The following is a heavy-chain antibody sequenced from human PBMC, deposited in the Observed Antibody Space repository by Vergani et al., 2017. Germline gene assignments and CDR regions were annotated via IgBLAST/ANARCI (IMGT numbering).Heavy chain of an antibody. D-gene: IGHD1-1*01. J-gene: IGHJ4*02. V-gene: IGHV5-51*01. CDR1: EYSFGNYW. Sequence: EVELVQSGPEMRKPGESLQISCKGSEYSFGNYWIGWVRQMPGKGLEWMGIIYPADSDTRYSPSVQGQVTISADKSISTALLQWDSLKASDTALYDCARHTTYTDSWGQGTLVTVSS. CDR2: IYPADSDT. CDR3: ARHTTYTDS.